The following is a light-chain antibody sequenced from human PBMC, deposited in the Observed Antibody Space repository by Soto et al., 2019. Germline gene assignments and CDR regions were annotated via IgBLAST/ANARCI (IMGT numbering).Light chain of an antibody. Sequence: QTVVTQEPAFSVSPGGTITLTCGLSSGSVSTNNYPSWYQQTPGQAPRTLIYNTNTRSSGVPDRFSGSILGNQAALTITGAQADDECDYYCLLYVGSGTHWVFGGGTKLPVL. J-gene: IGLJ3*02. V-gene: IGLV8-61*01. CDR1: SGSVSTNNY. CDR3: LLYVGSGTHWV. CDR2: NTN.